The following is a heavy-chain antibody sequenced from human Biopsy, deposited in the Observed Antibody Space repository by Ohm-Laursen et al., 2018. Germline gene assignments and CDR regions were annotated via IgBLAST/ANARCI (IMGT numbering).Heavy chain of an antibody. J-gene: IGHJ4*02. CDR3: ARAGPYYSDF. V-gene: IGHV3-23*01. CDR1: GFSFSSYS. Sequence: SLRLSCTASGFSFSSYSMNWARQAPGKGLECVSSIGSDARSTLYADSVQGRFTISRDNSKNTLYLQIDNLRAEDTALYYCARAGPYYSDFWGQGTLVIVST. CDR2: IGSDARST.